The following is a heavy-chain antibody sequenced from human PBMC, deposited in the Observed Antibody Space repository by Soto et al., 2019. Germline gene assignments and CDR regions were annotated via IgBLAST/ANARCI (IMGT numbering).Heavy chain of an antibody. CDR2: TYYRSKWYN. D-gene: IGHD3-9*01. CDR1: GDSVSSNSAA. V-gene: IGHV6-1*01. Sequence: QVQLQQSGPGLVKPSQTLSLTCAISGDSVSSNSAAWNWIRQSPSRGLEWLGRTYYRSKWYNDYAVSVKSRITINPDTSKNQFSLQLNSVTPEDTAVYYCARDPFYDILTGYYDYGMDVWGQGTTVTVSS. CDR3: ARDPFYDILTGYYDYGMDV. J-gene: IGHJ6*02.